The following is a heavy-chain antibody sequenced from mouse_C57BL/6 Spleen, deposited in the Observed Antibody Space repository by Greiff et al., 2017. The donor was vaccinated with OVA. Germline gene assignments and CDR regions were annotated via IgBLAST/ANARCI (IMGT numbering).Heavy chain of an antibody. V-gene: IGHV1-82*01. J-gene: IGHJ1*03. CDR1: GYAFSSSW. Sequence: ESGPELVKPGASVKISCKASGYAFSSSWMNWVKQRPGKGLEWIGRIYPGDGDTNYNGKFKGKATLTADKSSSTAYMQLSSLTSEDSAVYFCARKDYYGSSYWYFDVWGTGTTVTVSS. D-gene: IGHD1-1*01. CDR2: IYPGDGDT. CDR3: ARKDYYGSSYWYFDV.